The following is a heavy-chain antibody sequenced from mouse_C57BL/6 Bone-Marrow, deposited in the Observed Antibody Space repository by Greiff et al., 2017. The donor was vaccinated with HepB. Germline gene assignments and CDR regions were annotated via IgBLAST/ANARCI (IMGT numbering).Heavy chain of an antibody. D-gene: IGHD2-4*01. CDR1: GYTFTSYW. CDR3: ASLDDYDTDY. J-gene: IGHJ2*01. CDR2: IHPNSGST. V-gene: IGHV1-64*01. Sequence: VKLQQPGAELVKPGASVKLSCKASGYTFTSYWMHWVKQRPGQGLEWIGMIHPNSGSTNYNEKFKSKATLTVDKSSSTAYMQLSSLTSEDSAVYYCASLDDYDTDYWGQGTTLTVSS.